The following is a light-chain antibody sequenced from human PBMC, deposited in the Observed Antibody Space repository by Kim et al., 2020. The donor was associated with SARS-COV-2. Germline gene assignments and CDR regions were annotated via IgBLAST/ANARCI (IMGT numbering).Light chain of an antibody. J-gene: IGKJ1*01. V-gene: IGKV1-5*03. CDR2: QAS. Sequence: DIQMTQSPSTLPASVGDTVTITCRASQSITTWLAWYQQKPGTAPNLLIYQASSLKSGVPPRFSGSGSGTDFTLTISSLQPDDFAVYYCQQYNAYPWTFGQGTKVDNK. CDR1: QSITTW. CDR3: QQYNAYPWT.